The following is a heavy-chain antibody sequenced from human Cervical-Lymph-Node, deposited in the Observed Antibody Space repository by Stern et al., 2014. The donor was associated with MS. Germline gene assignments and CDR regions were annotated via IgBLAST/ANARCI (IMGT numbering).Heavy chain of an antibody. J-gene: IGHJ4*02. Sequence: VQLVESGGGVVQPGGSLRLSCAASGFVFRRYALHWVRQAPGQGLEWVALSSYDGRDKYYTDSVKGRFTVSRDNSNNTVDLEMNSLRLEDTAVYYCAKGGSGSYLDWGQGSLVTVSS. CDR3: AKGGSGSYLD. CDR2: SSYDGRDK. D-gene: IGHD1-26*01. V-gene: IGHV3-30*04. CDR1: GFVFRRYA.